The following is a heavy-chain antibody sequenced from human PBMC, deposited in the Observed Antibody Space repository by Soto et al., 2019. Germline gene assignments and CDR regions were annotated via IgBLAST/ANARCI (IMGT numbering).Heavy chain of an antibody. CDR1: GGSISSCNYY. Sequence: PSETLSLTCTVSGGSISSCNYYWSLIRQPPGKGLEWIGFISYSGSTYYNASLKSRVTISVDTSKNQFSLNLSFVTAADTAVYYCATMGTPATGLYYFDYWGQGTLVTVSS. V-gene: IGHV4-30-4*01. D-gene: IGHD1-7*01. CDR3: ATMGTPATGLYYFDY. J-gene: IGHJ4*02. CDR2: ISYSGST.